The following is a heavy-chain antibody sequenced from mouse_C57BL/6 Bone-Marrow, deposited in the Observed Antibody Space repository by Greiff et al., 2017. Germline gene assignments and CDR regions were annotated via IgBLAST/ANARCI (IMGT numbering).Heavy chain of an antibody. J-gene: IGHJ2*01. CDR2: IDPSDSYT. CDR1: GYTFPSYW. D-gene: IGHD3-2*02. V-gene: IGHV1-59*01. Sequence: QVQLQQPGAELVRPGTSVKLSCKASGYTFPSYWMHWVKQRPGQGLEWIGVIDPSDSYTNYNQKFKGKATLTVDTSSSTAYMQLSSLTSEDSAVYYCARGALDSSGYLDYWGQGTTVTVSS. CDR3: ARGALDSSGYLDY.